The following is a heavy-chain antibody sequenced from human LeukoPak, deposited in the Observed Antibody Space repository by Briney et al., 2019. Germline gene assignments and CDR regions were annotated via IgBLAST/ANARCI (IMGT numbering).Heavy chain of an antibody. D-gene: IGHD5-18*01. CDR1: GFTFSSYW. V-gene: IGHV3-74*01. CDR3: ARDACGHTYGCIYWYFDL. J-gene: IGHJ2*01. CDR2: INSDGSST. Sequence: PGGSLRLSCAASGFTFSSYWMHWVRQAPGKGLVWVSRINSDGSSTSYADSVKGRFTISRDNAKNTLYLQMNSLRAEDTAVYYCARDACGHTYGCIYWYFDLWGRGTLVTASS.